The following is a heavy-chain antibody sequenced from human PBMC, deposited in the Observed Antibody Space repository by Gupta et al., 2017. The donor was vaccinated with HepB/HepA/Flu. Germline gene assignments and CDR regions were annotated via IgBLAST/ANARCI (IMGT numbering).Heavy chain of an antibody. CDR1: GFTFSSYS. J-gene: IGHJ4*02. V-gene: IGHV3-21*01. Sequence: EVQLVESGGGLVKPGGSLRLSCAASGFTFSSYSMNWVRQAPGKGLEWVSSISSSSSYIYYADSVKGRFTISRDNAKNSLYLQMNSLRAEDTAVYYCARGAGITIFGVVEGYYFDYWGQGTLVTVSS. D-gene: IGHD3-3*01. CDR2: ISSSSSYI. CDR3: ARGAGITIFGVVEGYYFDY.